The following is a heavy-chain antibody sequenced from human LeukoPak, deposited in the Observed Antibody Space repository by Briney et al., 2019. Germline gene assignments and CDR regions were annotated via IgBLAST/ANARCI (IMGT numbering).Heavy chain of an antibody. Sequence: ASVKVSCKASGYTFTSYYMHWVRQAPGQGLEWMGIINPSGGSTSYAQKFQGRVTMTRDTSTSTVYMELSSLRSEDSAVYYCARDLRCSGGSCYSYFDYWGQGTLVTVSS. J-gene: IGHJ4*02. CDR1: GYTFTSYY. D-gene: IGHD2-15*01. V-gene: IGHV1-46*01. CDR3: ARDLRCSGGSCYSYFDY. CDR2: INPSGGST.